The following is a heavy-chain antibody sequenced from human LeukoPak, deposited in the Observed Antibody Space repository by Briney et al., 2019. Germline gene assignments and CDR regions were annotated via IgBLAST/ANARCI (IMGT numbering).Heavy chain of an antibody. CDR2: TSTTSRTI. Sequence: PGGSLRLSCAASGFTLSSYSMNWVRQAPGKGLEWVSYTSTTSRTIHYADSVKGRFTISRDNAKNSLYLQMNSLRAEDTAVYYCARAGHADSFDYWGQGALVTVSS. D-gene: IGHD2-21*01. J-gene: IGHJ4*02. CDR3: ARAGHADSFDY. CDR1: GFTLSSYS. V-gene: IGHV3-48*01.